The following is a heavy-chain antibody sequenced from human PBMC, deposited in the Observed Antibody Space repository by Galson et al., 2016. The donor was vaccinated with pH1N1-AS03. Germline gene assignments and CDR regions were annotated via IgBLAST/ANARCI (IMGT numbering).Heavy chain of an antibody. D-gene: IGHD5-12*01. Sequence: QSGAEVKKPGESLKISCQAFGYIFTNYWIGWVRQLPGKGLEWVGAIYPGDSDMEYSPSFQGQVTISADKSITTAYLQWSDLKASDTAIYYFGRSGAPGWAGLIAFWGPVTLVTVSS. CDR2: IYPGDSDM. CDR3: GRSGAPGWAGLIAF. CDR1: GYIFTNYW. V-gene: IGHV5-51*03. J-gene: IGHJ4*02.